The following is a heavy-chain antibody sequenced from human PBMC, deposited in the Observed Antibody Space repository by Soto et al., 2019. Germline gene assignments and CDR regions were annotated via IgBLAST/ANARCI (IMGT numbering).Heavy chain of an antibody. CDR1: GYSFTSYW. Sequence: PGESLKISCKGSGYSFTSYWIGWVRQMPGKGLEWMGIIYPGDSDTRYSPSFQGQVTISADKSISTAYLQWSSLKASDTAMYYFARLTAVTLPSYYYGMDVWGQGTTVPVSS. CDR2: IYPGDSDT. J-gene: IGHJ6*02. V-gene: IGHV5-51*01. D-gene: IGHD6-19*01. CDR3: ARLTAVTLPSYYYGMDV.